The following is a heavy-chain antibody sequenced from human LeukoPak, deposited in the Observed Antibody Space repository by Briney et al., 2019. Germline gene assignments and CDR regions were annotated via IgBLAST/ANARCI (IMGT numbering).Heavy chain of an antibody. J-gene: IGHJ4*02. CDR1: GITVSSNY. CDR2: ISGSGGST. Sequence: PGGSLRLSCAASGITVSSNYMSWVRQAPGKGLEWVSAISGSGGSTYYADSVKGRFTISRDNSKNTLYLQMNSLRAEDTAVYYCAKDQQLVRGDTFDYWGQGTLVTVSS. CDR3: AKDQQLVRGDTFDY. V-gene: IGHV3-23*01. D-gene: IGHD6-13*01.